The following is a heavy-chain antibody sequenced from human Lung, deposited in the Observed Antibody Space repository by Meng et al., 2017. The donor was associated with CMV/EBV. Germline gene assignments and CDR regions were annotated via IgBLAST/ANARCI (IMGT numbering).Heavy chain of an antibody. CDR1: GFTFSTCD. CDR3: ARARSPTHFDY. V-gene: IGHV3-13*01. J-gene: IGHJ4*02. Sequence: GGSLRLSCTASGFTFSTCDFHWVRQPTGKGLEWVSSIGTVGDTYSIGSVKGRFIITREDAKNSVYLQMNGLGDGDTGLYYCARARSPTHFDYWGQGALVTVSS. CDR2: IGTVGDT.